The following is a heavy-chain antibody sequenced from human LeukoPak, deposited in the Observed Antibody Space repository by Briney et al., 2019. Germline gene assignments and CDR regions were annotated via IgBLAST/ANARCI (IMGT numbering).Heavy chain of an antibody. CDR2: IKQDGSEK. Sequence: GGSLRLSCAASGFTFSSYWMSWVRQAPGKGLEWVANIKQDGSEKYYVDSVKGRFTISRDNAKNSLYLQMDSLRAEDTAVYYCARGDWLPLPYAFDHWGQGTLVTVSS. D-gene: IGHD5-12*01. CDR3: ARGDWLPLPYAFDH. CDR1: GFTFSSYW. V-gene: IGHV3-7*01. J-gene: IGHJ4*02.